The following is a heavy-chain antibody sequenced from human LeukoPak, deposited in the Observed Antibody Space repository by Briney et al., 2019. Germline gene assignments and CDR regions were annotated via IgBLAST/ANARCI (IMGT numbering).Heavy chain of an antibody. CDR2: INHSGST. CDR3: ARAAYSVNWSDP. V-gene: IGHV4-34*01. CDR1: GGSFSGYY. J-gene: IGHJ5*02. Sequence: SETLSLTCAVYGGSFSGYYWSWIRQPPGKGLEWIGEINHSGSTNYNPSLKSRVTISVDTSKNQFSLKLSSVTAADTAVYYCARAAYSVNWSDPWGQGTLVTVSS. D-gene: IGHD6-13*01.